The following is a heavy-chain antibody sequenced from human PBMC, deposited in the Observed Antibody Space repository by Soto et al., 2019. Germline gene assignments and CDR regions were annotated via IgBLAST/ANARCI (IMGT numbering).Heavy chain of an antibody. V-gene: IGHV3-30*18. Sequence: VGSLRLSCAASGFTFSSYGMHWVRQAPGKGLEWVAVISYDGSNKYYTDSVKGRFTISRDNSKNTLYLQMNSLRAEDTAVYYCAKDKGGVRANYYYYGMDVWGQGTTVTVSS. CDR2: ISYDGSNK. D-gene: IGHD3-10*01. J-gene: IGHJ6*02. CDR1: GFTFSSYG. CDR3: AKDKGGVRANYYYYGMDV.